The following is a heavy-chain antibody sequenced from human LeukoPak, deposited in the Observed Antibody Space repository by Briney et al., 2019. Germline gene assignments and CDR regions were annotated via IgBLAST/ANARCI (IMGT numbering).Heavy chain of an antibody. J-gene: IGHJ6*02. CDR3: ARDLLVVTAMDYYYGMDV. CDR1: GFTFSSYA. V-gene: IGHV3-30-3*01. D-gene: IGHD2-21*02. Sequence: GGSLRLSCAASGFTFSSYAMHRVRQAPGKGLEWVAVISYDGSNKYYADSVKGRFTISRDNSKNTLYLQMNSLRAEDTAVYYCARDLLVVTAMDYYYGMDVWGQGTTVTVSS. CDR2: ISYDGSNK.